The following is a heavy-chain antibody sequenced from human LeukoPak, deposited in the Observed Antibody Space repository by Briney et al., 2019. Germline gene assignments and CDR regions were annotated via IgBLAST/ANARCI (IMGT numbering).Heavy chain of an antibody. CDR3: ARGGTVVNGFDY. Sequence: SETLSLTCTVSGYSISSGYYWGWIRQPPGKGLEWIGSIYHSGSTYYNPSLKSRVTISVDTSKNQFSLKLSSVTAADTAVYYCARGGTVVNGFDYWGLGTLVTVSS. J-gene: IGHJ4*02. CDR2: IYHSGST. CDR1: GYSISSGYY. V-gene: IGHV4-38-2*02. D-gene: IGHD4-23*01.